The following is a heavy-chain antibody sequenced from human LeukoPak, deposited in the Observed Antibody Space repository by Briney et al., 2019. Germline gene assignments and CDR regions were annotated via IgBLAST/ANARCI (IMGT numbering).Heavy chain of an antibody. CDR2: ISYDGSNK. Sequence: GGSLRLSRAASGFTFSSYAMSWVRQAPGKGLEWVAVISYDGSNKYYADSVKGRFTISRDNSKNTLYLQMNSLRAEDTAVYYCAKDVGNSGSYYWGQGTLVTVSS. J-gene: IGHJ4*02. D-gene: IGHD1-26*01. CDR1: GFTFSSYA. CDR3: AKDVGNSGSYY. V-gene: IGHV3-30*18.